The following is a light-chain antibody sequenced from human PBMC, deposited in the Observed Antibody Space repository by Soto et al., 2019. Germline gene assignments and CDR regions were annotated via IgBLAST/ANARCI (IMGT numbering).Light chain of an antibody. V-gene: IGLV8-61*01. CDR1: SGSVSTSYY. CDR3: VLYMGSGVWV. J-gene: IGLJ3*02. CDR2: STS. Sequence: QTVVTQEPSFSVSPGGTVTLTCDLSSGSVSTSYYPTWYQQTPGQAPRTLIYSTSTRSSGVPDRFSGSILGNKAALTITGAQADDESHYYCVLYMGSGVWVFGGGTKLTVL.